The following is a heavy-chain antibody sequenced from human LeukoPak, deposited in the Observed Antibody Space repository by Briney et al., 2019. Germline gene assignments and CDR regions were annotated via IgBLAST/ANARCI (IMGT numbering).Heavy chain of an antibody. CDR1: GGSFSGYY. J-gene: IGHJ4*02. Sequence: SETLSLTCAVYGGSFSGYYWSWLRQPPGKGLEWIGEINHSGSTNYNPSLKSRVTISVDTSKNQFSLKLSSVTAADTAVYYCARDRAYYVWGSYHLFDYWGQGTLVTVSS. V-gene: IGHV4-34*01. CDR2: INHSGST. CDR3: ARDRAYYVWGSYHLFDY. D-gene: IGHD3-16*02.